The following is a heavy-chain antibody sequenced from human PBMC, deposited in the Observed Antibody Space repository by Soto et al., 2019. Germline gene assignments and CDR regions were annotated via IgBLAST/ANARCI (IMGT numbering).Heavy chain of an antibody. Sequence: SETLSLTCTVSGGSISSYYWSWIRQPPGKGLEWIGYIYYSGSTNYNPSLKSRVTISVDTSKNQFSLKLSSVTAADTAVYYCARESRFLYGDYVLDWFDPWGQGTLVTVSS. D-gene: IGHD4-17*01. CDR1: GGSISSYY. V-gene: IGHV4-59*01. J-gene: IGHJ5*02. CDR3: ARESRFLYGDYVLDWFDP. CDR2: IYYSGST.